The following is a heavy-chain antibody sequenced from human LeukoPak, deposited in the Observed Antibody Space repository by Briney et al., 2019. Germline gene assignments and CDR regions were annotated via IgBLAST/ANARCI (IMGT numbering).Heavy chain of an antibody. J-gene: IGHJ4*02. Sequence: PSKTLSLTCAVYGGSFSGYYWSWIRQPPGKGLEWIGEINHSGSTNYNPSLKSRVTISVDTSKNQFSLKLSSVTAADTAVYYCARQRRYGIAVAGRLDYWGQGTLVTVSS. V-gene: IGHV4-34*01. CDR2: INHSGST. CDR1: GGSFSGYY. D-gene: IGHD6-19*01. CDR3: ARQRRYGIAVAGRLDY.